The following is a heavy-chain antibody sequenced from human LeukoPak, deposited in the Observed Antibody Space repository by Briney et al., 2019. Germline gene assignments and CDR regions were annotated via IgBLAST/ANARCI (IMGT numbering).Heavy chain of an antibody. J-gene: IGHJ4*02. D-gene: IGHD6-6*01. Sequence: GGSLRLSCTASRFTFSNYWMTWVRQAPGKGPEWVANIKQDGSQRYYVDSVRGRFTISRDNAKNSLFLQMNGLRAEDTAVYYCARRGGSSSRRSPIDYWGQGTLVTVSS. CDR3: ARRGGSSSRRSPIDY. V-gene: IGHV3-7*01. CDR1: RFTFSNYW. CDR2: IKQDGSQR.